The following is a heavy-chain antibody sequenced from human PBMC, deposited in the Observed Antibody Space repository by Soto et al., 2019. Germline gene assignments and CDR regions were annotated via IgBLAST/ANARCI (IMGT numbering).Heavy chain of an antibody. V-gene: IGHV1-69*01. D-gene: IGHD3-3*01. J-gene: IGHJ6*02. CDR2: IIPIFGTA. CDR1: GGTFSSYA. Sequence: SVKVSCKASGGTFSSYAISWVRQAPGQGLEWMGGIIPIFGTANYAQKFQGRVTITADESTSTAYMELSSLRSEDTAVYYCARDDKPRLRFLNYYGMDVWGQGTTVTVSS. CDR3: ARDDKPRLRFLNYYGMDV.